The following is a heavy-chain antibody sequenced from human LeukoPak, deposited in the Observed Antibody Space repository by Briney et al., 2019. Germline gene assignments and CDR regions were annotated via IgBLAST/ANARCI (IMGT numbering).Heavy chain of an antibody. CDR3: ARRAGGYSHPYDY. V-gene: IGHV3-7*03. D-gene: IGHD4-23*01. J-gene: IGHJ4*02. CDR1: GFSFSSYW. Sequence: GGSLRLSCAASGFSFSSYWMSWVRQAPGKGLEWVANIKEDGSEKYYVDSVKGRFTISRDNAKNSLYLQMNSLRAEDTAVYYCARRAGGYSHPYDYWGQGILVTVSS. CDR2: IKEDGSEK.